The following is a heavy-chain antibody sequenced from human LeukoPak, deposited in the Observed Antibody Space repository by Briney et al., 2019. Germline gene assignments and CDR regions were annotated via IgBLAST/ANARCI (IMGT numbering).Heavy chain of an antibody. CDR2: ISSSGSTI. Sequence: GGSLRLSCAASGFTFSDYYMSWIRQAPGKGLEWVSYISSSGSTIYYADSVKGRFTISRDNAKNSLYLQMNSLRAEDTAVYYCASPYYYDSLGGFDIWGQGTMVTVSS. J-gene: IGHJ3*02. CDR3: ASPYYYDSLGGFDI. CDR1: GFTFSDYY. D-gene: IGHD3-22*01. V-gene: IGHV3-11*01.